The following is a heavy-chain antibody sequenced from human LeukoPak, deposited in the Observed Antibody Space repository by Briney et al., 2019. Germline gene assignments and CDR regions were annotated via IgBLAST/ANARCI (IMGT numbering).Heavy chain of an antibody. D-gene: IGHD1-14*01. V-gene: IGHV3-30-3*01. J-gene: IGHJ4*02. Sequence: GGSLRLSCAASGFTFSGYAMDWVRQAPGKGLEWVAFMSYDGGDKQYLDSVKGRFTLSRDNSNKTLYLEMNRMTPDDTAVYYGARDQPGGGLDYWGQGILVTVSS. CDR1: GFTFSGYA. CDR2: MSYDGGDK. CDR3: ARDQPGGGLDY.